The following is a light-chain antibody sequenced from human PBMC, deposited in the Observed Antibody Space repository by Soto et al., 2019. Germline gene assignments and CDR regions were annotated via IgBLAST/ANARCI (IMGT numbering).Light chain of an antibody. V-gene: IGLV2-11*01. CDR3: CSYAGSYTFVV. Sequence: QSALTQPRSVSGSPGQSVTISCTGTSSDVGGYNYVSWYQQHPGKAPKLMIYDVSKRPSGVPDRFSGSKSGNTASLTISGLQAEDEADYCCCSYAGSYTFVVFGGGTQLTVL. J-gene: IGLJ2*01. CDR1: SSDVGGYNY. CDR2: DVS.